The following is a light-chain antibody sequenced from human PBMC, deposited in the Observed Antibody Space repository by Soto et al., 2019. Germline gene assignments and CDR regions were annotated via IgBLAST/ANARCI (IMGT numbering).Light chain of an antibody. V-gene: IGKV3-15*01. CDR1: QSVNSD. CDR3: QHYNNWPPYT. CDR2: DAS. J-gene: IGKJ2*01. Sequence: EIGMTQSPATLSLSPGERATLSCRASQSVNSDLAWYQQKPGQAPRLLIYDASTRAAGVPARFTGSGSETEFTLTISSLQSEGYAVYYCQHYNNWPPYTFGQGTKLEIK.